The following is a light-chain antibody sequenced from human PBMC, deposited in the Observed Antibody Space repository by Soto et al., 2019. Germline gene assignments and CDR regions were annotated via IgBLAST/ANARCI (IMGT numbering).Light chain of an antibody. Sequence: DIQMTQSPSSLSASVGDRVTITCRASQSISSNLNWYQQKPGKAPKLLIYDASNLESGVPSRFSGSGSGTEFTLTISSLQPDDFATYYCQQYNSYPITFGQGTRLEIK. V-gene: IGKV1-5*01. CDR3: QQYNSYPIT. CDR1: QSISSN. J-gene: IGKJ5*01. CDR2: DAS.